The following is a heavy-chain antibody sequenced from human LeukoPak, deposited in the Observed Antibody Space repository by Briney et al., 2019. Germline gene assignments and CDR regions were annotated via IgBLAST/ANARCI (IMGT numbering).Heavy chain of an antibody. CDR2: ISSSSSTI. Sequence: GGSLRLSCAASGFTFSDYYMNWVRQAPGKGLEWVSYISSSSSTIYYADSVKGRFTISRDNAKNSLFLQMNSLRAEDTAVYYCARADCSSTRCSYYFDYWGQGTLVTVSS. V-gene: IGHV3-11*04. CDR1: GFTFSDYY. J-gene: IGHJ4*02. CDR3: ARADCSSTRCSYYFDY. D-gene: IGHD2-2*01.